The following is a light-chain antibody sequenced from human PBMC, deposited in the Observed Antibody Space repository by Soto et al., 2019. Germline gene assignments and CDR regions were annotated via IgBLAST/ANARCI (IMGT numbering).Light chain of an antibody. Sequence: QSVLTQPPSASRAPGQRVTLSCIGGSSNVGFNAVNWYQQLPGEAPKLLIHGNSQRPSGVPDRFSGSKSGTSASLAIIGLWAEDEVHYYCTAGDDSLRGVVFGGGAKLADL. CDR2: GNS. CDR3: TAGDDSLRGVV. CDR1: SSNVGFNA. V-gene: IGLV1-44*01. J-gene: IGLJ3*02.